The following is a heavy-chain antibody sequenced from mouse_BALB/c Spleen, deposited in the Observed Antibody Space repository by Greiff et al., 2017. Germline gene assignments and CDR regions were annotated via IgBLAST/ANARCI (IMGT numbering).Heavy chain of an antibody. CDR3: ARDYGNWYFDV. Sequence: EVMLVESGGGLVQPGGSRKLSCAASGFTFSDYGMAWVRQAPGKGPEWVAFISNLAYSIYYADTVTGRFTISRENAKNTLYLEMSSLRSEDTAMYYCARDYGNWYFDVWGAGTTVTVSS. V-gene: IGHV5-15*02. D-gene: IGHD2-1*01. CDR1: GFTFSDYG. CDR2: ISNLAYSI. J-gene: IGHJ1*01.